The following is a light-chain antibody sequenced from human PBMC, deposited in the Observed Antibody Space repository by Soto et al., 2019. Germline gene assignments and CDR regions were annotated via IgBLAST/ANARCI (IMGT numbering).Light chain of an antibody. Sequence: EIVMTQSPATLSVSPGERATLSCRASQSVSNRLAWYQQRPGQAPRLLIYRASARATGIPARFSGSGSGTEITFAISSLRSEDFAIYYCQQSSDWPRTFGQGTKVEIK. J-gene: IGKJ1*01. CDR2: RAS. V-gene: IGKV3-15*01. CDR1: QSVSNR. CDR3: QQSSDWPRT.